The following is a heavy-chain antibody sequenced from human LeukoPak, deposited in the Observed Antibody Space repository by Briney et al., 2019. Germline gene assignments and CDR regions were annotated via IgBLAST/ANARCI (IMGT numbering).Heavy chain of an antibody. CDR2: IYYSGST. CDR3: ARNYGSGSYYNVDDAFDI. D-gene: IGHD3-10*01. J-gene: IGHJ3*02. CDR1: GGSFSSNNYY. Sequence: SETLSLTCTVSGGSFSSNNYYWGWIRQPPWKGLEWIGSIYYSGSTSYNPSLKSRVTVSVDTSKNQFSLKLSSVTAADTAVYYCARNYGSGSYYNVDDAFDIWGQGTMVTVSS. V-gene: IGHV4-39*07.